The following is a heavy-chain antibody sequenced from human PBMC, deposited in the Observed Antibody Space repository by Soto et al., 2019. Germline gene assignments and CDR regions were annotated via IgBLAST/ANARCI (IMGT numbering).Heavy chain of an antibody. CDR3: ARDPSFGAFDI. D-gene: IGHD3-10*01. V-gene: IGHV3-30*03. Sequence: PGGSLRLSCAASGLTFSSYGMHWVRQAPGKGLEWVAVISYDGSNKYYVDSVRGRFTISRDNAKNSLYLQMNSLRAEDTALYYCARDPSFGAFDIWGQGTMVTVSS. J-gene: IGHJ3*02. CDR1: GLTFSSYG. CDR2: ISYDGSNK.